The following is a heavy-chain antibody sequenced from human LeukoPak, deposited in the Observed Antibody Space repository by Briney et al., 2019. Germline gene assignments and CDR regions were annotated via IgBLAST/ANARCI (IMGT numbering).Heavy chain of an antibody. CDR2: IKQDGSEK. V-gene: IGHV3-7*01. CDR3: ARLSGSYYAFDI. D-gene: IGHD1-26*01. J-gene: IGHJ3*02. Sequence: GGSLRHSCAASGFTFSSYWISWVRQAPGKGLEWVANIKQDGSEKYYVDSVKGRFTISRDNAKNSLYLQMNSLRAEDTAVYYCARLSGSYYAFDIWGQGTMVTVSS. CDR1: GFTFSSYW.